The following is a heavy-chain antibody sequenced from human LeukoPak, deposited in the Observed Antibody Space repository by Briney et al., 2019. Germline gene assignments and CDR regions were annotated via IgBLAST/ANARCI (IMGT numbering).Heavy chain of an antibody. CDR3: ARSGFSTGFYLDF. J-gene: IGHJ4*02. CDR1: GYTFTVQF. D-gene: IGHD6-19*01. V-gene: IGHV1-2*02. CDR2: IDPPSGAP. Sequence: ASVTVSCKASGYTFTVQFIHWLRQAPGQGLEWMGWIDPPSGAPHYAPKFQDRVTMTRDTSIATAYLEVHRLKSDDTAVYYCARSGFSTGFYLDFWGQGTLISVSS.